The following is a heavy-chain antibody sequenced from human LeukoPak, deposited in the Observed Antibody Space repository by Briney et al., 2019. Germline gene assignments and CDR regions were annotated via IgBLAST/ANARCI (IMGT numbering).Heavy chain of an antibody. V-gene: IGHV3-33*01. Sequence: GGSLRLSCAASGFTFSSYSMHWVRQAPGKGLGWVAVIWYDGSNKYYADSVKGRFTISRDNSKNTLYLQMNSLRAEDTAVYYCARAITMVRGVVYNWFDPWGQGTLVTVSS. CDR1: GFTFSSYS. J-gene: IGHJ5*02. CDR2: IWYDGSNK. D-gene: IGHD3-10*01. CDR3: ARAITMVRGVVYNWFDP.